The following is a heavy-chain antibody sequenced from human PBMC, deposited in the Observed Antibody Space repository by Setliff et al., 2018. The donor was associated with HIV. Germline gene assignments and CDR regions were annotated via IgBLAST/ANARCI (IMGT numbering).Heavy chain of an antibody. D-gene: IGHD5-12*01. Sequence: SETLSLTCAVSGGSISSDNWWTWVRQPPGKGLEWIGGIYHSEYTNYNASLKSRVSMSVDKSKNQFSLKLTSVTAADTAVYYCVFGLRFSPFDNWGQGTLVTVSS. J-gene: IGHJ4*02. V-gene: IGHV4-4*02. CDR3: VFGLRFSPFDN. CDR1: GGSISSDNW. CDR2: IYHSEYT.